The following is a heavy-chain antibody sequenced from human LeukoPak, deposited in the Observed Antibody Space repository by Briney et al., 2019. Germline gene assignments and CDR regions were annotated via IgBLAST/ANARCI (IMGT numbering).Heavy chain of an antibody. Sequence: SETLSLTCTVSGGSIKSYYWSWIRQPPGKRLEWIGYIDNSGSANRNPSLKSRVTISVDTSKNQFSLKLSSVTAADTAVYYCARDHPIVVVPAAIRGWFDPWGQGTLVTVSS. V-gene: IGHV4-59*12. CDR1: GGSIKSYY. CDR3: ARDHPIVVVPAAIRGWFDP. J-gene: IGHJ5*02. D-gene: IGHD2-2*02. CDR2: IDNSGSA.